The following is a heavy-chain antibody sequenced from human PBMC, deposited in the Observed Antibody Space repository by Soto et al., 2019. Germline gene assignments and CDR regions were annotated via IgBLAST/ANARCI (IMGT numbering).Heavy chain of an antibody. J-gene: IGHJ6*02. CDR1: GYTFTSYG. V-gene: IGHV1-18*01. CDR2: ISAYNGNT. Sequence: ASVKVSCKASGYTFTSYGISWVRQAPGQGPEWMGWISAYNGNTNYAQKLQGRVTMTTDTSTSTAYMELRSLRSDDTAVYYCAREGLVLVPTTVNSDYYYYAMDVWGQGTTVTVPS. D-gene: IGHD2-2*01. CDR3: AREGLVLVPTTVNSDYYYYAMDV.